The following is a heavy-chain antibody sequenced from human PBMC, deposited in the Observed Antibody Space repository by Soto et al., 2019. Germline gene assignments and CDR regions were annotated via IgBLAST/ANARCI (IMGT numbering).Heavy chain of an antibody. V-gene: IGHV4-39*07. Sequence: PSETLSLTCTVSGGSISSNSYYWDWIRQPPGKGLEWIGSIYYSGATYYNPSLQSRVTISVDTSKNQFSLKLSSVTAADTAVYYCARGSYCGGDCYLEGGFDYWGQGTLVTVSS. CDR2: IYYSGAT. CDR3: ARGSYCGGDCYLEGGFDY. CDR1: GGSISSNSYY. J-gene: IGHJ4*02. D-gene: IGHD2-21*02.